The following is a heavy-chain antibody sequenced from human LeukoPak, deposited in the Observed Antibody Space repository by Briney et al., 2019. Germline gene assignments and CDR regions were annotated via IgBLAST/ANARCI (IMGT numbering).Heavy chain of an antibody. CDR1: DGSISSHY. V-gene: IGHV4-59*11. J-gene: IGHJ4*02. Sequence: SETLSLTCTVSDGSISSHYWNWIRQPPGKGLEWIGFTYDSGSTNYNPSLYSRLTISVDTSKNQFSLKLTSVTAADTAVYYCARDRRGYGSFDSWGQGTLVIVSS. CDR3: ARDRRGYGSFDS. CDR2: TYDSGST. D-gene: IGHD5-18*01.